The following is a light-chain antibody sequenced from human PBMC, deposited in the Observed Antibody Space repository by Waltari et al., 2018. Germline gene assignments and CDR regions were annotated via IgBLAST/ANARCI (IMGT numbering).Light chain of an antibody. V-gene: IGLV2-8*01. CDR2: EVI. J-gene: IGLJ1*01. Sequence: QSALTQPPSASGSPGESVTISCTGTNSDIGDYDYVSWYQQHPGKAPKLMIYEVIKRPSGVPDRFSGSKSGNTASLTVSGLQAEDEADYYCCSYAGTNNFYVFGTGTKVTVL. CDR3: CSYAGTNNFYV. CDR1: NSDIGDYDY.